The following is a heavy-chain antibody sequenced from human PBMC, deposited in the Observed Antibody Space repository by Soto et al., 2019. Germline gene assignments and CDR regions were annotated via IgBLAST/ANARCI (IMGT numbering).Heavy chain of an antibody. CDR3: ARGRPTDIVVVPAASNWFDP. V-gene: IGHV1-2*04. CDR2: INPNSGGT. CDR1: GGTFSSYA. J-gene: IGHJ5*02. Sequence: QVQLVQSGAEVKKPGSSVKVSCKASGGTFSSYAISWVRQAPGQGLEWMGGINPNSGGTNYAQKFQGWVTMTRDTSISTAYMELSRLRSDDTAVYYCARGRPTDIVVVPAASNWFDPWGQGTLVTVSS. D-gene: IGHD2-2*01.